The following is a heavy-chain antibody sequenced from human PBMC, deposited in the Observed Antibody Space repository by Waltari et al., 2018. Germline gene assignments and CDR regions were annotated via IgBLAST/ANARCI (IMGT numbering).Heavy chain of an antibody. CDR3: ARDEARYYDIMTGGGYYGLDV. CDR2: IFTSGGT. CDR1: GGSISSGSVY. J-gene: IGHJ6*02. V-gene: IGHV4-61*02. D-gene: IGHD3-9*01. Sequence: QVQLQESGPGLVRPSQTLSLTCTVSGGSISSGSVYWTWIRQPAGKGLEWVGHIFTSGGTNYNPFLRDRVSVSLDTSENQFSLRLSSVTAADTAVYYCARDEARYYDIMTGGGYYGLDVWGQGTTVTVSS.